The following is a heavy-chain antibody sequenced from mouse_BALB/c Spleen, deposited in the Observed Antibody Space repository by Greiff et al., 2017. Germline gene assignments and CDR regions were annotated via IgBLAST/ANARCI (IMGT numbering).Heavy chain of an antibody. CDR2: IWAGGST. CDR3: AIGYDGTEAPHWYFDV. V-gene: IGHV2-9*02. CDR1: GFSLTSYG. Sequence: QVHVKQSGPGLVAPSQSLSITCTVSGFSLTSYGVHWVRQPPGKGLEWLGVIWAGGSTNYNSALMSRLSISKDNSKSQVFLKMNSLQTDDTAMYYCAIGYDGTEAPHWYFDVWGAGTTVTVSS. J-gene: IGHJ1*01. D-gene: IGHD2-2*01.